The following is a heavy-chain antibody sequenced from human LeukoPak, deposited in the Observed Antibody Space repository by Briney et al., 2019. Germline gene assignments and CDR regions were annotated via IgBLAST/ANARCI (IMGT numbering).Heavy chain of an antibody. J-gene: IGHJ4*02. V-gene: IGHV1-2*02. CDR3: ARGGYYQAFDY. CDR2: INPNSGGT. CDR1: GYTFTDSY. D-gene: IGHD3-10*01. Sequence: ASVKVSCKASGYTFTDSYLHWVRQAPGQGLEWMGWINPNSGGTNSAQKFQGRVTLTRDTSINTAYMDVSGLTSDDTAVYYCARGGYYQAFDYWGQGTLVTVSS.